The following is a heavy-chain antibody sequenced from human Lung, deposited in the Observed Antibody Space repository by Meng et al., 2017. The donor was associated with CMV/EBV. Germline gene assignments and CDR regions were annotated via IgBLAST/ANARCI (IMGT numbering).Heavy chain of an antibody. CDR3: ARDHNLGFDY. CDR1: GFTFSSYA. Sequence: GGXLRLSCAASGFTFSSYAMHWVRQAPGKGLEWVAVISYDGSNKYYADSVKGRFTISRDNSKNTLYLQMNSLRAEDTAVYYCARDHNLGFDYWGQGTLVTVSS. V-gene: IGHV3-30-3*01. D-gene: IGHD1-1*01. J-gene: IGHJ4*02. CDR2: ISYDGSNK.